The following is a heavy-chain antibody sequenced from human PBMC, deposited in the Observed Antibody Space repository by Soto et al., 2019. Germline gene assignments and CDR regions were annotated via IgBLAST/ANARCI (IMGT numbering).Heavy chain of an antibody. CDR2: TYHSGST. Sequence: SVILSVSCAVYSNSLSGGGYSWSWIRQPPGKGLEWIGYTYHSGSTYYNPSLKSRVTISVDRSKNQFSLKLSSVTAADTAVYYCARVPDRWGQGTLVTVS. V-gene: IGHV4-30-2*01. D-gene: IGHD2-2*01. CDR1: SNSLSGGGYS. CDR3: ARVPDR. J-gene: IGHJ5*02.